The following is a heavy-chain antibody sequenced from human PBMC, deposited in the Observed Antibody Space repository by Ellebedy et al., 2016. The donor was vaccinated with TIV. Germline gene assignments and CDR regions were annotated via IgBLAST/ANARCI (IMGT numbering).Heavy chain of an antibody. CDR2: VIGTSGDS. Sequence: GESLKISCAASGFTFSNYVMACVRQAPGKGLEWVSTVIGTSGDSHFADSVKGRFTISRDNSNHMLFLQMNSLKAEDTAVYYCAKIPSKVVVAAIRHYWYFDLWGRGTLVSVSS. V-gene: IGHV3-23*01. J-gene: IGHJ2*01. CDR1: GFTFSNYV. D-gene: IGHD2-21*02. CDR3: AKIPSKVVVAAIRHYWYFDL.